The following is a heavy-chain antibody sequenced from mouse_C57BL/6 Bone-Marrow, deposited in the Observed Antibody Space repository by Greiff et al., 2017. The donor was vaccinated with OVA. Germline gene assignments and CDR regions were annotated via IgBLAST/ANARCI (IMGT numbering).Heavy chain of an antibody. CDR3: ARGLTTVVVPYWYFDV. CDR1: GYAFSSYW. D-gene: IGHD1-1*01. Sequence: VQLQQSGAELVKPGASVKISCKASGYAFSSYWMNWVKQRPGKGLEWIGQIYPGDGDTNYNGKFKGKATLTADKSSSTAYMQLSSLTSEDSAVYFCARGLTTVVVPYWYFDVWGTGTTVTVSS. V-gene: IGHV1-80*01. J-gene: IGHJ1*03. CDR2: IYPGDGDT.